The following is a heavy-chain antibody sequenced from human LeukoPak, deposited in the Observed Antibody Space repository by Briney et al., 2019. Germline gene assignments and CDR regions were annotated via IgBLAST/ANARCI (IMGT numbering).Heavy chain of an antibody. Sequence: SETLSLTCGVSGGSISGYYWTWIRQPAGKGLEWIGRVYTSGSTHYNPSLKTRLTMSVDTPKNQFSLKLSSVTAADTAVYYCARLITGTTTAFDSWGQGTMVTVSS. CDR2: VYTSGST. V-gene: IGHV4-4*07. CDR1: GGSISGYY. CDR3: ARLITGTTTAFDS. J-gene: IGHJ3*02. D-gene: IGHD1-7*01.